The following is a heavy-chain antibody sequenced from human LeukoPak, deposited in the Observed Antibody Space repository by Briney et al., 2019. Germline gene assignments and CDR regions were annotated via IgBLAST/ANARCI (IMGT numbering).Heavy chain of an antibody. CDR3: AKGAYYDFWSGYYRYYFDY. CDR1: GFTFSSYG. D-gene: IGHD3-3*01. V-gene: IGHV3-33*06. J-gene: IGHJ4*02. Sequence: PGGSLRLSCAASGFTFSSYGMHWVRQAPGKGLEWVAVIWYDGSNKYYAASEKGRFTTSRDNSKNTLYLQMNSLRAEDTAVYYCAKGAYYDFWSGYYRYYFDYWGQGTLVTVSS. CDR2: IWYDGSNK.